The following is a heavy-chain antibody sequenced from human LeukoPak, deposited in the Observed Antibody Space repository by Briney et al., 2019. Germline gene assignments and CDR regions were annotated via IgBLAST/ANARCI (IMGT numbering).Heavy chain of an antibody. D-gene: IGHD3-10*01. CDR1: GYTFTTYY. V-gene: IGHV1-46*01. CDR2: INPSSGGT. CDR3: ARSDDSHGSDY. Sequence: ASVKVSCKASGYTFTTYYMHWVRQAPGQGLEWMGIINPSSGGTSYAQKFQGRVTMTRDTSTRTVYMDLSGLRSEDTAVYYCARSDDSHGSDYWGQGTLVTVSS. J-gene: IGHJ4*02.